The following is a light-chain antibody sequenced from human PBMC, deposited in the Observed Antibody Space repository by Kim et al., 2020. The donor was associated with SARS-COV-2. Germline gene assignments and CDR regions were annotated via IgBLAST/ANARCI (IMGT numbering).Light chain of an antibody. CDR2: EDN. V-gene: IGLV6-57*03. CDR3: QSYDSRSVV. Sequence: NFMLTQPHSVSESPGKTVTIACTRSSGSIATTYVQWYQQRPGSAPTTVIYEDNQRPSGVPDRFSGSIDSSSNSASLTISGLKTEDEADYYCQSYDSRSVVFGGGTQLTVL. CDR1: SGSIATTY. J-gene: IGLJ2*01.